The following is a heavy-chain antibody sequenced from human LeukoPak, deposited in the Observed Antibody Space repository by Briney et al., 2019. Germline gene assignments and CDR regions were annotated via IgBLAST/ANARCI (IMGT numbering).Heavy chain of an antibody. CDR3: ARDRGVRGFSDY. Sequence: SETLSLTCTVSGGSISSSSYYWGWIRQPPGKGLEWIGSIYYSGSTNYNPSLKSRVTISVDTSKNQFSLKLSSVTAADTAVYYCARDRGVRGFSDYWGQGTLVAVSS. CDR1: GGSISSSSYY. V-gene: IGHV4-39*07. D-gene: IGHD3-10*01. CDR2: IYYSGST. J-gene: IGHJ4*02.